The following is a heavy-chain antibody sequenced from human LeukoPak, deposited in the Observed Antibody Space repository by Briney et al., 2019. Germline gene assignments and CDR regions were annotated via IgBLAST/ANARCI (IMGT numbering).Heavy chain of an antibody. J-gene: IGHJ4*02. CDR3: ARVYYGSGSHIDY. V-gene: IGHV1-2*02. D-gene: IGHD3-10*01. CDR2: INPNSGGT. CDR1: GHTFTGYY. Sequence: ASVKVSCKASGHTFTGYYMHWVRQAPGQGLEWMGWINPNSGGTNYAQKFQGRVTMTRDTSISTAYMELSRLRSDDTAVYYCARVYYGSGSHIDYWGQGTLVTVSS.